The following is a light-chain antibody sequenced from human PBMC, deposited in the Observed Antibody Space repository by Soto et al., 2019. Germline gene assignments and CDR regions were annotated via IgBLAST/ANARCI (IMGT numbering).Light chain of an antibody. J-gene: IGKJ4*01. Sequence: EIVLTQSPATLSLSPGERATLSCGASQSVSRNFLAWYQQRPGLAPRLLIYDASTRATGIPDRFSGSGSGTDFTITITGLEPEDFAVYYCQQYVTSPTFGGGTKVEIK. CDR3: QQYVTSPT. CDR1: QSVSRNF. V-gene: IGKV3D-20*01. CDR2: DAS.